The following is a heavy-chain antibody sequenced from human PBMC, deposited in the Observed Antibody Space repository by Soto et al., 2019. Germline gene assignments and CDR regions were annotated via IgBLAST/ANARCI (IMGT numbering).Heavy chain of an antibody. V-gene: IGHV4-31*03. CDR3: AAESVGATSPSFDY. D-gene: IGHD1-26*01. CDR1: GGSIILGGYY. J-gene: IGHJ4*02. CDR2: IYYSGST. Sequence: SEPLSLNCTVSGGSIILGGYYWRWIPQHPGKGLEWIGYIYYSGSTYYNPSLKSRVTISVDTSKNQFSLKLSSVTAADTAVYYCAAESVGATSPSFDYWGQGTLVTVSS.